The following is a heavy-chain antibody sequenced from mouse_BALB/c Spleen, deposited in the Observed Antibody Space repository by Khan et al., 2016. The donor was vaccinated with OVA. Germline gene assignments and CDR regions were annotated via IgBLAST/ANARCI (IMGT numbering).Heavy chain of an antibody. CDR2: INTYTGEP. CDR1: GYTFTKYG. J-gene: IGHJ2*01. D-gene: IGHD2-3*01. V-gene: IGHV9-1*02. CDR3: TTLGDGPYFDY. Sequence: QIQLVQSGPELKKPGETVKISCKASGYTFTKYGMNWVKQAPGKGLKWMGWINTYTGEPTYTDDFKGRFAFSLDTSASTAYLQINNLKNEDMATSFCTTLGDGPYFDYWGQGSTLTVSS.